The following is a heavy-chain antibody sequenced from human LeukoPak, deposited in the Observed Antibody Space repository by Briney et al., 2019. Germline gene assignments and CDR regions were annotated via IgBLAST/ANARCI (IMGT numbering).Heavy chain of an antibody. Sequence: ASVKVSCKASGYSFTSYYIHWVRQAPGQGLEWMGIINPTSGSTSYAQKFQGRVTMTRDTSTSTVYMELSNLRSEDTAVYYCARGYNYGDYWGQGTLVTVSS. CDR3: ARGYNYGDY. CDR2: INPTSGST. V-gene: IGHV1-46*01. D-gene: IGHD5-18*01. J-gene: IGHJ4*02. CDR1: GYSFTSYY.